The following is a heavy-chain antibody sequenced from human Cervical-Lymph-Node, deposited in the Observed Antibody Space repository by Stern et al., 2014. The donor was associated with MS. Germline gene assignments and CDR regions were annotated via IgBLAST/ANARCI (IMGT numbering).Heavy chain of an antibody. CDR1: GFTFSNYG. CDR2: IWYDGSDK. D-gene: IGHD1-14*01. CDR3: ARAANRHYYYYYGMDV. V-gene: IGHV3-33*01. Sequence: VQLVQSGGGVVQPGRSLRLSCAASGFTFSNYGLHWVRQAPGTGLEWVGVIWYDGSDKYYSDSVKGRFPISRKNSKNTLYLKMNSLRAEDTAVYYWARAANRHYYYYYGMDVWGQGTTVSVSS. J-gene: IGHJ6*02.